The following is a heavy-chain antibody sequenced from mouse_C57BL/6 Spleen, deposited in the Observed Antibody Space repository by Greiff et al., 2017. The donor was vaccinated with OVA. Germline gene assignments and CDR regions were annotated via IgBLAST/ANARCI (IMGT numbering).Heavy chain of an antibody. CDR1: GYAFTNYL. V-gene: IGHV1-54*01. Sequence: VQLQQSGAELVRPGTSVKVSCKASGYAFTNYLIEWVKQRPGQGLEWIGVINPGSGGTNYNEKFKGKATLTADKSSSTAYMQLSSLTSEDSAVYFCARGDLLEYAMDYWGQGTSVTVSS. D-gene: IGHD2-1*01. CDR2: INPGSGGT. CDR3: ARGDLLEYAMDY. J-gene: IGHJ4*01.